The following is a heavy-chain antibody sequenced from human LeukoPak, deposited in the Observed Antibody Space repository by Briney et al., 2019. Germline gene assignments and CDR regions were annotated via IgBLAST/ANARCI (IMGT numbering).Heavy chain of an antibody. CDR3: ARDVSSWPFFDS. V-gene: IGHV4-4*07. CDR1: GGSIRSQY. CDR2: IYASGST. D-gene: IGHD6-13*01. Sequence: SETLSLTCTVTGGSIRSQYWSWIRQPAGRGLEWLGRIYASGSTNYSPSLKSRVTMSLDTSKNQFSLKLFSVTAADTAVYFCARDVSSWPFFDSWGQGTQVTVSS. J-gene: IGHJ4*02.